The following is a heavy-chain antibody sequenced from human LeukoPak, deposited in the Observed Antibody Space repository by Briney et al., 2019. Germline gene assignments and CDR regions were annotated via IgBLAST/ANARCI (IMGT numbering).Heavy chain of an antibody. CDR1: GFTFSNFE. V-gene: IGHV3-48*03. Sequence: GGSLRHSCAVSGFTFSNFEFNWVRQAPGKGPEWVSYISSSGSITYYRDSVKGRFTISRDNARNLLFLQMNSLRGEDTALYYCARDPGDDAYDIWGQGTMVTVS. J-gene: IGHJ3*02. D-gene: IGHD1-14*01. CDR3: ARDPGDDAYDI. CDR2: ISSSGSIT.